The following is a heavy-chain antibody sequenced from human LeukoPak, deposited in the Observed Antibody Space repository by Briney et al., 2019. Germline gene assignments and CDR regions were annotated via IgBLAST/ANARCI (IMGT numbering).Heavy chain of an antibody. CDR3: ARQISDYYYYYIDV. CDR1: GRSISSSSCY. Sequence: KASETLSLTCTVYGRSISSSSCYWGWIRQPPGKGLEWIASIYYSGSTYYNPSLKSRVTISVDTSKNQFSLKLSSVTAADTAVYYCARQISDYYYYYIDVWGKGTTVIVS. CDR2: IYYSGST. V-gene: IGHV4-39*01. J-gene: IGHJ6*03.